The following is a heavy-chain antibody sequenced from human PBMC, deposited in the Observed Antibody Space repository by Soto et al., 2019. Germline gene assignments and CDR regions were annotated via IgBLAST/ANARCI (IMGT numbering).Heavy chain of an antibody. CDR2: IWYDGSNK. D-gene: IGHD6-19*01. Sequence: QVQLVESGGGVVQPGRSLRLSCAASGFTFSSYGMHWVRQAPGKGLEWVAVIWYDGSNKYYADSVKGRFTISRDNSKNRLDLQMNSLRAEDTAVYYCARDSHSSGWYVGWFDPWGQGTLVTVSS. CDR1: GFTFSSYG. V-gene: IGHV3-33*01. CDR3: ARDSHSSGWYVGWFDP. J-gene: IGHJ5*02.